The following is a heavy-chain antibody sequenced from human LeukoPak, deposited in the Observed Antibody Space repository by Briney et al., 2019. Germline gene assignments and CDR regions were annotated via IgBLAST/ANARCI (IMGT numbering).Heavy chain of an antibody. Sequence: GGSLRLSCAASGFTFSSYAMHWVRQAPGKGLEWVAVISYDGSNKYYADSVKGRFTISRDNSKNTLYLQMNSLRAEDTAVYYCAKKSWNDGDGYWGQGTLVTVSS. V-gene: IGHV3-30*18. CDR3: AKKSWNDGDGY. CDR1: GFTFSSYA. CDR2: ISYDGSNK. J-gene: IGHJ4*02. D-gene: IGHD1-1*01.